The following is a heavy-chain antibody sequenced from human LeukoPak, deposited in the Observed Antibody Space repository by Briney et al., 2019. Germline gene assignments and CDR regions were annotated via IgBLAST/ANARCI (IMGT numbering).Heavy chain of an antibody. CDR1: GFTFRSYA. D-gene: IGHD2-2*01. Sequence: GGSLRLSCAASGFTFRSYAMHWVRQAPGKGLEWVAVISYDGSNKYYADSVKGRFTISRDNSKNTLYLQMNSLRAEDTAVYYCASGPAPGYWGQGALVTVSS. CDR3: ASGPAPGY. V-gene: IGHV3-30*04. J-gene: IGHJ4*02. CDR2: ISYDGSNK.